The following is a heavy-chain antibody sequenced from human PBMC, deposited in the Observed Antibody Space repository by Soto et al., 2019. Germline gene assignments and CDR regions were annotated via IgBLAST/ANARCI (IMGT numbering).Heavy chain of an antibody. D-gene: IGHD6-13*01. J-gene: IGHJ5*02. CDR2: INHSGST. V-gene: IGHV4-34*01. CDR1: GGSFSGYY. Sequence: SETLSLTCAVYGGSFSGYYWSWIRQPPGKGLEWIGEINHSGSTNYNPSLKSRVTISVDTSKNQFSLKLSSVTAADTAVYYCARATVIKQQLVSGWFDPWGQGNLVTVSS. CDR3: ARATVIKQQLVSGWFDP.